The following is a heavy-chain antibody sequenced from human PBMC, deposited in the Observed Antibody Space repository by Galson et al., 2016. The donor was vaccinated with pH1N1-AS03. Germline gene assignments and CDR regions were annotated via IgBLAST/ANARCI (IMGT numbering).Heavy chain of an antibody. Sequence: LSLTCTVSGGSISSTDNYWGWIRQPPGKGLEWIANIYYTGNTYYNPSLKSRVTISVDTSKNEFSLKLSSVTAADTAVYYCARGLTWGYNWSTHFDYWGRGTLVAVSS. D-gene: IGHD1-20*01. CDR3: ARGLTWGYNWSTHFDY. CDR2: IYYTGNT. J-gene: IGHJ4*02. V-gene: IGHV4-39*07. CDR1: GGSISSTDNY.